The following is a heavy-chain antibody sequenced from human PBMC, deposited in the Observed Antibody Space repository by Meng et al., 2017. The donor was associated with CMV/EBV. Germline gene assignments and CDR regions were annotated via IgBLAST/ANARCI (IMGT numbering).Heavy chain of an antibody. J-gene: IGHJ4*02. CDR3: ARSPGFWSLDY. V-gene: IGHV4-4*01. CDR1: GGSISNSLW. Sequence: GSLRLSCAVSGGSISNSLWWSWVRQPPGKGLEWIGEISHSGNTKYNPSLQSRVTISADKTKNDFSLKLTSMTAADTGVYFCARSPGFWSLDYWGQGTLVTVS. CDR2: ISHSGNT. D-gene: IGHD2-8*02.